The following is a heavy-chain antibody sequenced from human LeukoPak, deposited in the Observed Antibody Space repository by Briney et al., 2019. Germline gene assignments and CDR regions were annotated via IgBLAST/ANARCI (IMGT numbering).Heavy chain of an antibody. Sequence: ASVKVSCKASGYTFTSHGIRWVRQASGQGLGLMGWIRAYNGNTNYAQKLQGRVTMTTDTSTSTAYMKLRSLRSDDTAVYYCAREGVVVVPAAIVLYYYGMDVWGQGTTVTVSS. V-gene: IGHV1-18*01. D-gene: IGHD2-2*02. CDR1: GYTFTSHG. CDR2: IRAYNGNT. CDR3: AREGVVVVPAAIVLYYYGMDV. J-gene: IGHJ6*02.